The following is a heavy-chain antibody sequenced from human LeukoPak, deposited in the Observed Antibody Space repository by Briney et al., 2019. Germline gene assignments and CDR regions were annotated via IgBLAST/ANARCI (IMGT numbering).Heavy chain of an antibody. D-gene: IGHD3-10*01. CDR1: GYTFTSYG. V-gene: IGHV1-18*01. CDR2: ISAYNGNT. J-gene: IGHJ4*02. CDR3: ARDRRDHYYSSGRWGAYDY. Sequence: GASVKVSCKASGYTFTSYGISWVRQAPGQGLEWMGWISAYNGNTNYAQKLQGRVTMTTDTSTSTAYMELRSLRSDDTAVYYCARDRRDHYYSSGRWGAYDYWGQGTLVTVSS.